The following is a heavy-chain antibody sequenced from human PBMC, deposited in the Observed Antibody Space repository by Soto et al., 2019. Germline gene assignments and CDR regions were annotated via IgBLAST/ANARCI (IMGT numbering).Heavy chain of an antibody. D-gene: IGHD2-8*01. Sequence: PSETLSLTCAVYGGSFSGYYWSWIRQPPGKGLEWIGEINHSGSTNYNPSLKSRVTISVDTSKNQFSLKLSSVTAADTAVYYCARGYCTNGVCSNPYYYYMDVRGKGTTVTVSS. V-gene: IGHV4-34*01. CDR3: ARGYCTNGVCSNPYYYYMDV. CDR2: INHSGST. J-gene: IGHJ6*03. CDR1: GGSFSGYY.